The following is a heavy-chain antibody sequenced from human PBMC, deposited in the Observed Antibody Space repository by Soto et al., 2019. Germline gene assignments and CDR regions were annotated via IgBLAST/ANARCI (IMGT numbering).Heavy chain of an antibody. Sequence: SETLSLTCTVSGGSISSSSYYWGWIRQPPGKGLEWIGSIYYSGSTYYNPSLKSRVTISVDTSKNQFSLKLSSVTAADTAVYYCARLKGVATKYFDYWGQGTLVTVSS. V-gene: IGHV4-39*01. D-gene: IGHD5-12*01. CDR1: GGSISSSSYY. CDR3: ARLKGVATKYFDY. CDR2: IYYSGST. J-gene: IGHJ4*02.